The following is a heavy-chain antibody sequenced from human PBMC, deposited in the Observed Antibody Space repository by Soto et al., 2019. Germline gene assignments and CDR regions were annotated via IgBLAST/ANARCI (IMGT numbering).Heavy chain of an antibody. CDR1: GFTFSSYA. V-gene: IGHV3-23*01. Sequence: EVQLLESGGGLVQPGGSLRLSCAASGFTFSSYAMSWVRQAPGKGLEWVSAISGSGGSTYYADSVKGRFTISRDNSKNTLYLQMNSLRADDTAVYYCAKDLDDTRMVRGVIIGRSPLSGLEYWGQGTLVTVSS. D-gene: IGHD3-10*01. CDR2: ISGSGGST. CDR3: AKDLDDTRMVRGVIIGRSPLSGLEY. J-gene: IGHJ4*02.